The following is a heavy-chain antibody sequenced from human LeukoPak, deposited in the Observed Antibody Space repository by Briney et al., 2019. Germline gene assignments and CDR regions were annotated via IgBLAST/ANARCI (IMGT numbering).Heavy chain of an antibody. CDR1: GGSISSGAYY. CDR3: ARVAAATTNPRFDF. V-gene: IGHV4-31*03. J-gene: IGHJ4*02. Sequence: SETLSLTCTVSGGSISSGAYYWSWVRQLPEKGLDWIGYIGYTGDTYYNPSLRSRVTISVDTSKTQFSLRLSSLTAADTAVYYCARVAAATTNPRFDFWGQGTLVTVSS. CDR2: IGYTGDT. D-gene: IGHD1-1*01.